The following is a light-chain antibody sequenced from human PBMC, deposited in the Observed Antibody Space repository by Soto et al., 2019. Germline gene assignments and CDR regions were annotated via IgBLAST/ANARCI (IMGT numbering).Light chain of an antibody. CDR2: DVS. J-gene: IGKJ1*01. Sequence: DIQMTQSPPTLSAPVGDRVTITCRASQSISSWLAWYQQRPGKAPNLLIYDVSSLESGVPPRFSGSGSGTEFTLTISSLQPDDFATYYCQQYTNYPWTFGQGTKVDIK. CDR3: QQYTNYPWT. V-gene: IGKV1-5*01. CDR1: QSISSW.